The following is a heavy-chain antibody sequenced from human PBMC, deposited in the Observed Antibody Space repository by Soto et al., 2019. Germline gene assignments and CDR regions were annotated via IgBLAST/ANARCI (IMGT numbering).Heavy chain of an antibody. V-gene: IGHV4-39*01. D-gene: IGHD1-26*01. CDR3: ARGGGSWPFDY. CDR2: IYYSGST. J-gene: IGHJ4*02. Sequence: QLQLQESGPGLVKPSETLSLTCTVSGGSISSSSYYWGWIRQPPGKGLEWIGSIYYSGSTYYNPSLKSRVTISVDTSKNQFSLKLSSVTAADTAVYYCARGGGSWPFDYWGQGTLVTVSS. CDR1: GGSISSSSYY.